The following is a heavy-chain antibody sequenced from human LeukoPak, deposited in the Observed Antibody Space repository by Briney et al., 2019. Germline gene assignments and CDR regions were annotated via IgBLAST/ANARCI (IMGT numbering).Heavy chain of an antibody. CDR1: VFTFSPYD. CDR3: AKDGYCSSTSCYPLLFDS. D-gene: IGHD2-2*03. J-gene: IGHJ4*01. CDR2: ISKDGSKK. V-gene: IGHV3-30*18. Sequence: GRSLRLSRAAPVFTFSPYDMHWVRQAPGRGLEWVALISKDGSKKYYADSVKGRFTISRDNSKNTLDLQMNSLRAEDTAVYYCAKDGYCSSTSCYPLLFDSWGHGTLVSLSS.